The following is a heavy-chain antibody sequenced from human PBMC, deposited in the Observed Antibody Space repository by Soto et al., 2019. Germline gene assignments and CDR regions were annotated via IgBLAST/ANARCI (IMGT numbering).Heavy chain of an antibody. J-gene: IGHJ4*02. CDR3: XXXAPTGTLDYFDY. CDR2: ISGXSTYI. D-gene: IGHD1-1*01. V-gene: IGHV3-21*01. CDR1: GFTFSSYS. Sequence: EVQLVESGGGLVKPGGSLRLSCAASGFTFSSYSMSWVRQAPGKGLEWVSSISGXSTYIYYADSVRGRFTISRDNAKXXXXXXXXXXXXXXXXXXXXXXXAPTGTLDYFDYWGQGTLVTVSS.